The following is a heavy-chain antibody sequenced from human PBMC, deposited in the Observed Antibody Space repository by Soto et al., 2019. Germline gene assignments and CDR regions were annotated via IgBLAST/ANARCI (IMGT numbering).Heavy chain of an antibody. J-gene: IGHJ6*02. D-gene: IGHD3-10*01. CDR3: ARENKGYYYVSGSYLGDSYYYAMDV. Sequence: EVQLLESGGGLVQPGGSLRLSCAASGFTFNSYAMNWVRQAPGKGLEWVSAISGSGGSTYYADSVKGRFTISRDSSKNTLYLQMNSLRAEDTAVYYCARENKGYYYVSGSYLGDSYYYAMDVWGQGTTVTVSS. V-gene: IGHV3-23*01. CDR2: ISGSGGST. CDR1: GFTFNSYA.